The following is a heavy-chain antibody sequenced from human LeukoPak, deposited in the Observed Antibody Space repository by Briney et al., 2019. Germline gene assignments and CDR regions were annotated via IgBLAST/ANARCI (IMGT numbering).Heavy chain of an antibody. D-gene: IGHD4-23*01. J-gene: IGHJ4*02. Sequence: GGALRLSCAASGFTFRSYGMHWVRPGPGKGVEWVAFIRYDGSNKYYADSVKGRFTISRDNSKNTLYLQMNSLRAEDTAVYYCAKDGWSTVAYWGQGTLITVSS. CDR2: IRYDGSNK. CDR1: GFTFRSYG. V-gene: IGHV3-30*02. CDR3: AKDGWSTVAY.